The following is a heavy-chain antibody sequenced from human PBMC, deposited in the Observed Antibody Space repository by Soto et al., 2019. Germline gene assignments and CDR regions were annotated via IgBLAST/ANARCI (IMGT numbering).Heavy chain of an antibody. CDR2: IYYSGST. J-gene: IGHJ5*02. Sequence: QLQLQESGPGLVKPSETLSLTCTVSGVSISSSSYYWGWIRQPPGKGLEWIGSIYYSGSTYYNPSLKSRVTISVDTSKNQFSLKLSSVTAADTAVYYCARLGGDIVVVTADPWGQGTLVTVSS. CDR1: GVSISSSSYY. D-gene: IGHD2-21*02. V-gene: IGHV4-39*01. CDR3: ARLGGDIVVVTADP.